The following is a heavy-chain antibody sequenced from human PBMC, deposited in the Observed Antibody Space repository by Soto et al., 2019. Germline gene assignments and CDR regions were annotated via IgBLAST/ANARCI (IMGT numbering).Heavy chain of an antibody. CDR3: ARDQFGVAL. CDR1: GGSISSYY. D-gene: IGHD3-3*01. Sequence: PSETLSLTCTVSGGSISSYYWSWIRQPPGKGLEWIGYIYYSGSANYNPSLKSRVTISVDTSKNQFSLKLSSVTAADTAVYYCARDQFGVALWGQGTLVTAPQ. CDR2: IYYSGSA. V-gene: IGHV4-59*01. J-gene: IGHJ4*02.